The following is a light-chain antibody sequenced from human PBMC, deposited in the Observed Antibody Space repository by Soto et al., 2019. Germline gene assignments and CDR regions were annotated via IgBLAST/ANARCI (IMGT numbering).Light chain of an antibody. Sequence: DIVLTQSTGTLSLSTGDRATLSCRASQSVTKSLAWYQQKPGQAPRLLIYGASSRATGIPDRFSGSGSGTDFTLTISRLEPEDFAVYYCPQYGGSPRPFGQGTKVDIK. CDR2: GAS. J-gene: IGKJ1*01. CDR3: PQYGGSPRP. V-gene: IGKV3-20*01. CDR1: QSVTKS.